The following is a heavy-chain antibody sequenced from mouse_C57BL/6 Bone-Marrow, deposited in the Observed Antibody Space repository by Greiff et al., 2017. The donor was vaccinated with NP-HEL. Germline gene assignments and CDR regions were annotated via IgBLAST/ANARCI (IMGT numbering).Heavy chain of an antibody. V-gene: IGHV5-4*03. J-gene: IGHJ4*01. CDR3: AGGWFDGMEY. CDR2: ISDGGSYT. CDR1: GFTFSSYA. Sequence: EVKVVESGGGLVKPGGSLKLSCAASGFTFSSYAMSWVRQTPEKRLEWVATISDGGSYTYYPDNVKGRFTISRDNAKNNLYLQMSHLKSEDTAMYCCAGGWFDGMEYWGQGTAVTVSS. D-gene: IGHD1-1*02.